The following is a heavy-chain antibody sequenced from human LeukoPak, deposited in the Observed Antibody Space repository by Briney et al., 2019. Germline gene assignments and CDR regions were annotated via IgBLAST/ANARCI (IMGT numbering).Heavy chain of an antibody. CDR1: GFTFSNAW. D-gene: IGHD3-16*02. CDR2: ISSSGSTI. J-gene: IGHJ6*02. CDR3: ARGGYDYVWGSYRPGMDV. Sequence: GGSLRLSCAASGFTFSNAWMSWVRQAPGKGLEWVSYISSSGSTIYYADSVKGRFTISRDNAKNSLYLQMNSLRAEDTAVYYCARGGYDYVWGSYRPGMDVWGQGTTVTVSS. V-gene: IGHV3-11*04.